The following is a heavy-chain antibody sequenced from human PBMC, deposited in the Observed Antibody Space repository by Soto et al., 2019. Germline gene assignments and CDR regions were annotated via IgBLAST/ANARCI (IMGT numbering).Heavy chain of an antibody. CDR2: ISTGGSTI. D-gene: IGHD3-3*01. J-gene: IGHJ4*02. CDR3: ARGSPQFWQLFDN. CDR1: GFTFRAYY. Sequence: GGSLRLSCTASGFTFRAYYMNWIRQAPGKGLEWVSYISTGGSTIFYADSVKGRFTISWDNDKNSLSLQMDSLRADDTGVYYCARGSPQFWQLFDNWGQGALVTVSS. V-gene: IGHV3-11*01.